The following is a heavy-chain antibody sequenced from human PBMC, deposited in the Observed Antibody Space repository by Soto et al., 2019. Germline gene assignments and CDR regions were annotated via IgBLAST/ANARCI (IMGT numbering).Heavy chain of an antibody. Sequence: AKLSCKASGYTFTSYVINWVRQATGQGLEWMGWMNHNSGNTGYAQKFQGRVTMTRNTSISTAYMELSSLRSEDTAVYYCARAFGVVVSPGMDVWGKGTTVTVSS. J-gene: IGHJ6*04. CDR3: ARAFGVVVSPGMDV. V-gene: IGHV1-8*01. CDR2: MNHNSGNT. D-gene: IGHD3-3*01. CDR1: GYTFTSYV.